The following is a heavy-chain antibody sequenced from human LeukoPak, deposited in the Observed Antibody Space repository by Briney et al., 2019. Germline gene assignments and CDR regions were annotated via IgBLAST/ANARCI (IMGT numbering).Heavy chain of an antibody. CDR1: GFTFSSYA. CDR3: AKVEGASKASVY. D-gene: IGHD1-1*01. CDR2: IIGSGDST. Sequence: GGSLRLSCAASGFTFSSYAMNWVRQAPGKGLEWVSGIIGSGDSTYYADSVKGRFTISRDNSKNTLYLQMNSLRAEDTAVYYCAKVEGASKASVYWGQGALVTVSS. J-gene: IGHJ4*02. V-gene: IGHV3-23*01.